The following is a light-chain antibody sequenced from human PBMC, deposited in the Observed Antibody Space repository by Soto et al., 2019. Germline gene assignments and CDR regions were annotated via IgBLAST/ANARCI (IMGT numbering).Light chain of an antibody. V-gene: IGKV2-28*01. CDR1: QSLLHSNGYNY. J-gene: IGKJ2*01. CDR3: MQTLQTPA. CDR2: LGS. Sequence: DIVMTQSPLSLPVTPGEPASISCRSSQSLLHSNGYNYLDWYLQKPGQSPQVLIYLGSIRASGVPDRFSGSGSGTDFTLKISRVEVEDVGVYYCMQTLQTPAFGQGTKLEIK.